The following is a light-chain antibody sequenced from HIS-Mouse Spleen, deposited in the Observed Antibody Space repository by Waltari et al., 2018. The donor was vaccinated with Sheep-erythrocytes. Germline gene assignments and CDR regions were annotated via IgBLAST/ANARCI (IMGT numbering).Light chain of an antibody. V-gene: IGKV3-20*01. CDR3: QQYGSSLRT. CDR1: QSVSSSY. CDR2: GAS. Sequence: EIVLTQSPGTLSLSPGERATLPCRASQSVSSSYLAWYQQKPGQAPRLLISGASSRATGIPDRFSGSGSGTDFTLTISRLEPEDFAVYYCQQYGSSLRTFGQGTKVEIK. J-gene: IGKJ1*01.